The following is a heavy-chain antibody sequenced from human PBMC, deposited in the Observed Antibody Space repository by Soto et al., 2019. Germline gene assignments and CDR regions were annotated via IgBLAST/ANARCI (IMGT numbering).Heavy chain of an antibody. D-gene: IGHD1-1*01. CDR3: AKDPGANWNGWFDP. Sequence: PGGSLRLSGAASGFTFSSYSMSWVRQAPWKGLEWVSAISGSGVSTYYAESVKGRFTISRENSKNTLYLQMNSLRAEDTAVYYCAKDPGANWNGWFDPFGQGTLVTVSS. J-gene: IGHJ5*02. V-gene: IGHV3-23*01. CDR1: GFTFSSYS. CDR2: ISGSGVST.